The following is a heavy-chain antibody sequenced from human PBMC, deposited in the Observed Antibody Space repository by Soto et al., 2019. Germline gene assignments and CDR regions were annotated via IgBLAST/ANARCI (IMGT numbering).Heavy chain of an antibody. D-gene: IGHD3-22*01. V-gene: IGHV3-23*01. J-gene: IGHJ1*01. CDR3: SKGYDSSRYSPAY. CDR1: GFTFSSYA. CDR2: ISGSGGST. Sequence: PGGSLRLSCAASGFTFSSYAMTWVRQAPGKGLEWVSVISGSGGSTYFADSVKGRFTISRDNSKNTLYLQMSSLRAEDTALYYCSKGYDSSRYSPAYRGHGTLVTVSS.